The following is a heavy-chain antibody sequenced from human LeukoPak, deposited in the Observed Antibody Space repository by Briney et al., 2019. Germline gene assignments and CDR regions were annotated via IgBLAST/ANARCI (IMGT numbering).Heavy chain of an antibody. V-gene: IGHV4-59*01. CDR3: ARGGKYYGDYWYFDL. J-gene: IGHJ2*01. CDR2: IYYSGST. Sequence: SETLSLTCTVSSGSISSYYWSWIRQPPGKGLKWIGYIYYSGSTNYNPSLKSRVTISVDTSKNQFSLKLSSVTAADTAVYYCARGGKYYGDYWYFDLWGRGTLVTVSS. CDR1: SGSISSYY. D-gene: IGHD4-17*01.